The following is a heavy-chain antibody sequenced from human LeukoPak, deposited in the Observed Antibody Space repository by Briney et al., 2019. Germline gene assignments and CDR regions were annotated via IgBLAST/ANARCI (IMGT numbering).Heavy chain of an antibody. V-gene: IGHV4-34*01. CDR3: VCGSRLQFDAFDI. Sequence: PSETLSLTCAVYGGSFSGYYWSWIRQPPGKGLEWIGEINHSGSTNYNPSLKSRVTISVDTSKNQFSLKLSSVTAADTAVYYCVCGSRLQFDAFDIWGQGTMVTVSS. J-gene: IGHJ3*02. CDR1: GGSFSGYY. CDR2: INHSGST.